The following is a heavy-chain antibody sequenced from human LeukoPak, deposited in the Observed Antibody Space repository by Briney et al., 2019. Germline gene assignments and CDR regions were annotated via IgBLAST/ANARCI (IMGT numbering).Heavy chain of an antibody. CDR2: INHSGST. CDR3: AREWELHYYYYGMDV. D-gene: IGHD1-26*01. CDR1: GGSFSGYY. J-gene: IGHJ6*02. Sequence: SETLSLTCAVYGGSFSGYYWSWIRQPPGKGLEWIGEINHSGSTNYNPSLKSRVTISVDTSKSQFSLKLSSVTAADTAVYYCAREWELHYYYYGMDVWGQGTTVTVSS. V-gene: IGHV4-34*01.